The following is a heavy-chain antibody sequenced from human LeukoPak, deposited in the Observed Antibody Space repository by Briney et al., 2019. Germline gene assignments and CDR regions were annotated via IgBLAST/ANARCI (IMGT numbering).Heavy chain of an antibody. J-gene: IGHJ3*02. CDR1: GGSISSEDYY. CDR3: ASGRGITIFGVVIADAFDI. V-gene: IGHV4-30-4*08. CDR2: IYYSGST. D-gene: IGHD3-3*01. Sequence: SQTLSLTCTVSGGSISSEDYYWSWIRQPPGKGLEWIGYIYYSGSTYYNPSLTSRVTISVDTSKNQFSLKLSSVTAADTAVYYCASGRGITIFGVVIADAFDIWGQGTMVTVSS.